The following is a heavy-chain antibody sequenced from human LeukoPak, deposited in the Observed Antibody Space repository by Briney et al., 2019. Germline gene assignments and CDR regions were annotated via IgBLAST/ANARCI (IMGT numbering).Heavy chain of an antibody. V-gene: IGHV3-11*01. CDR1: GFTLRDYV. J-gene: IGHJ4*02. Sequence: PGGSLRLSCAASGFTLRDYVMSWVRQAPGKGLEWVSYIDPSGTALFYADSVKGRFTISRDNGKNSLYLQLCSLRADDTAVYYCARAAYNWNWGQGTLVTVSS. CDR3: ARAAYNWN. D-gene: IGHD1-20*01. CDR2: IDPSGTAL.